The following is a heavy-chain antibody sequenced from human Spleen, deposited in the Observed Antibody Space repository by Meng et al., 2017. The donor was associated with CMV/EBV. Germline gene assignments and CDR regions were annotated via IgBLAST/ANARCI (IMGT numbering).Heavy chain of an antibody. J-gene: IGHJ4*02. V-gene: IGHV4-4*07. CDR1: GGSISSYY. D-gene: IGHD3-22*01. CDR3: ARGAYYYDNGDFGHGF. Sequence: VQLQESGPGLVKPSETLPLTCTVSGGSISSYYWSWFRQPAGKGLEWIGRIYASGETNFNPSLKSRLTMSVDTSQNQLSLNLRSVTAADTAVYYCARGAYYYDNGDFGHGFWGQGTLVTVSS. CDR2: IYASGET.